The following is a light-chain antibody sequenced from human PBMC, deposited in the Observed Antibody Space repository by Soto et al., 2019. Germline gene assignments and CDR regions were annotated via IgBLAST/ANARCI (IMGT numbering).Light chain of an antibody. CDR3: QQYRMSPNT. CDR1: QYIGSN. V-gene: IGKV3-20*01. Sequence: EIVLTQSPDTLSLPPGDTATLSCRASQYIGSNLAWYQLRPGQAPRLLIYGASTRATGIPDRFSGSGSGTDLSLTIRGLKPEDFEVYYCQQYRMSPNTFGQGTRLEIK. J-gene: IGKJ5*01. CDR2: GAS.